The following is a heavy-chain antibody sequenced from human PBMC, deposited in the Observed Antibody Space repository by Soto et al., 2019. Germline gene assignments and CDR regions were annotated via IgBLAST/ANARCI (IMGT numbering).Heavy chain of an antibody. CDR3: ARYCSGGRCDSNTDFDI. V-gene: IGHV1-18*01. CDR1: GYTFTSYG. D-gene: IGHD2-15*01. CDR2: ISAYNGNT. J-gene: IGHJ3*02. Sequence: ASVKVSCKASGYTFTSYGITWVRQAPGQGLEYMGWISAYNGNTNYAQKLQGRVTMTADTSTNTAYMELRSLRSDDTAVYYCARYCSGGRCDSNTDFDIWGQGTMVTVSS.